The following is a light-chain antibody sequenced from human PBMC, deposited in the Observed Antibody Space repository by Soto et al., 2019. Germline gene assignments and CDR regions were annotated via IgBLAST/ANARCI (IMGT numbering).Light chain of an antibody. CDR3: QQRSNWPPEFT. J-gene: IGKJ2*01. Sequence: EIVLTQSPAYLSLTPGERVTLSCRASQSITSYLAWYQNNPGQTPRLLIYDAVNRATGVPDRFSGGGSGTDFTLTISSLEAEDSAVYYCQQRSNWPPEFTFGQGTKVDI. CDR2: DAV. V-gene: IGKV3-11*01. CDR1: QSITSY.